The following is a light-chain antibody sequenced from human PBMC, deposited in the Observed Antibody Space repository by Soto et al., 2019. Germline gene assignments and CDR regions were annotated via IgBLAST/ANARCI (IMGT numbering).Light chain of an antibody. V-gene: IGLV1-51*02. Sequence: QSVLTQPPSVSAAPGQKVTISCSGSSSNIGNNYVSWYQQLPGTAPKLLMYENNKRPSGIPDRFSGSKSGTSATLGITGLQTGDEADYYCGTWDSRLSVWVFGGGTKLTVL. CDR2: ENN. CDR3: GTWDSRLSVWV. CDR1: SSNIGNNY. J-gene: IGLJ3*02.